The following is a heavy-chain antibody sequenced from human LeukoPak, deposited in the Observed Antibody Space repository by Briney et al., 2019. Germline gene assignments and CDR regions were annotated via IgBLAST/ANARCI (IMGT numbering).Heavy chain of an antibody. CDR1: GGSISSYISY. D-gene: IGHD3-10*01. V-gene: IGHV4-39*07. J-gene: IGHJ5*02. CDR3: ASSMVRGFNWFDP. CDR2: IYSSGST. Sequence: ETLSLTCTVSGGSISSYISYWGWVRQPPGKGLEWIGSIYSSGSTYHSPSLKSRVTMSVDTSKNQFSLKLSSVTAADTAVYYCASSMVRGFNWFDPWGQGTLVTVSS.